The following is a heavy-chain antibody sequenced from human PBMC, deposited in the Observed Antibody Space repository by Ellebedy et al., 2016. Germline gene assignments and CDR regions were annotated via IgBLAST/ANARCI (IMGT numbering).Heavy chain of an antibody. D-gene: IGHD3-3*01. CDR2: ISYDGSNK. V-gene: IGHV3-30-3*01. Sequence: GGSLRLXCAASGFTFSSYAMHWVRQAPGKGLEWVAVISYDGSNKYYADSVKGRFTISRDNSKNTLYLQMNSLRAEDTAVYYCARDRSIFGVGHDYWGQGTLVTVSS. CDR1: GFTFSSYA. J-gene: IGHJ4*02. CDR3: ARDRSIFGVGHDY.